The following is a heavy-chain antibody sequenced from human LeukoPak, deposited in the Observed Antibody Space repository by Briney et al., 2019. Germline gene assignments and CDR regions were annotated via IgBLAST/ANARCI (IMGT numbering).Heavy chain of an antibody. J-gene: IGHJ4*02. D-gene: IGHD1-1*01. V-gene: IGHV3-23*01. CDR3: AKRGTPLPYYDY. CDR1: GFTFSSYA. CDR2: ITASGGST. Sequence: GRSLRLSCAASGFTFSSYAMSWVRQAPGKWLEWVSAITASGGSTYYADSVKGRFNISRDNSKNTLYLQMSSLRAEDTAVFYCAKRGTPLPYYDYWGQGALVTVSS.